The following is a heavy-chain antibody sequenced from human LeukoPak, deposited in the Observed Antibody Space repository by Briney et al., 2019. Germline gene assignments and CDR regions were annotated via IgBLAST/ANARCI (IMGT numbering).Heavy chain of an antibody. V-gene: IGHV1-2*02. CDR2: ISPNSGGT. Sequence: ASVKVSCKASGYTFTGYYMHWVRQAPGQGLEWMGWISPNSGGTNYAQKFQGRVTMTRDTSISTAYMELSRLRSDDTAVYYCARVGPPYYDFWSGYYSHFDYWGQGTLVTVSS. J-gene: IGHJ4*02. CDR1: GYTFTGYY. D-gene: IGHD3-3*01. CDR3: ARVGPPYYDFWSGYYSHFDY.